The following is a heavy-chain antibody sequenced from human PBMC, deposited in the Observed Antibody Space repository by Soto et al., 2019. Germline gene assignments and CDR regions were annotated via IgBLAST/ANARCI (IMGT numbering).Heavy chain of an antibody. CDR1: GFTFSSYA. Sequence: GGSLRLSCAASGFTFSSYAMHWVRQAPGKGLEWVAVISYDGSNKYYADSVKGRFTISRDNSKNTLYLQMNSLRAEDTAVYYCARDSVSYSGNIDYWGQGTLVTVSS. CDR2: ISYDGSNK. CDR3: ARDSVSYSGNIDY. D-gene: IGHD1-26*01. J-gene: IGHJ4*02. V-gene: IGHV3-30-3*01.